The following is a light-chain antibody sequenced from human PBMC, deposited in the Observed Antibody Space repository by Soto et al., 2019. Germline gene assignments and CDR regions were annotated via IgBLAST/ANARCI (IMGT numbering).Light chain of an antibody. CDR3: QQSYKTPPWT. CDR2: AAS. J-gene: IGKJ1*01. CDR1: QSINNY. V-gene: IGKV1-39*01. Sequence: DIQLTQSPSSLSASVGDRVTVTCRASQSINNYLNWYQQRPGKAPKLLVYAASILQSGVPSRFNGIGSGTDFTLTIASLQPEDFATYYCQQSYKTPPWTVVQGTRVEVK.